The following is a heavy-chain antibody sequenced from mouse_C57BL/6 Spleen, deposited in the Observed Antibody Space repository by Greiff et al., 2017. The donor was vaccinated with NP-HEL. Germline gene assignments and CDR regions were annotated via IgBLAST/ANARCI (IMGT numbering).Heavy chain of an antibody. J-gene: IGHJ1*03. V-gene: IGHV5-4*01. CDR1: GFTFSSYA. D-gene: IGHD2-12*01. CDR2: ISDGGSYT. CDR3: ARDHYSSYWYFDV. Sequence: DVMLVESGGGLVKPGGSLKLSCAASGFTFSSYAMSWVRQTPEKRLEWVATISDGGSYTYYPDNVKGRFTISRDNAKNNLYLQMSHLKSEDTAMYYCARDHYSSYWYFDVWGTGTTVTVSS.